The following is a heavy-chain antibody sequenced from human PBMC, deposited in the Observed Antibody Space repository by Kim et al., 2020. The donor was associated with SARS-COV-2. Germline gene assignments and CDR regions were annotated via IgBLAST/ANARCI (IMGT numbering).Heavy chain of an antibody. J-gene: IGHJ4*02. V-gene: IGHV3-30*07. CDR3: ARGGGVLRYFDWLPVGFDY. D-gene: IGHD3-9*01. Sequence: GRFTISRDNSKNTLYLQMNSLRAEDTAVYYCARGGGVLRYFDWLPVGFDYWGQGTLVTVSS.